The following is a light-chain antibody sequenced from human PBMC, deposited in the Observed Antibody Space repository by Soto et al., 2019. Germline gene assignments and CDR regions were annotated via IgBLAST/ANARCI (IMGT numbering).Light chain of an antibody. J-gene: IGKJ1*01. CDR1: QSVSSN. CDR3: QQYGSSPKA. Sequence: EIEMTQSPATLSVSPGERATLSCRASQSVSSNLAWYQQKPGQAPRLLIYDASTRATGIPARFSGSGSGTDFTLTISRLEPDDFAVYYCQQYGSSPKAFGQGTKVDIK. V-gene: IGKV3-20*01. CDR2: DAS.